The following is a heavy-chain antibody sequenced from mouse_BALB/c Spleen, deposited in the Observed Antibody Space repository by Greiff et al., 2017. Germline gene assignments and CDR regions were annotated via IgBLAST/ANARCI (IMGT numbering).Heavy chain of an antibody. CDR2: IDPFNGGT. V-gene: IGHV1S135*01. CDR3: ARGGGSPYAMDY. Sequence: VHVKQSGPELMKPGASVKISCKASGYSFTSYYMHWVKQSHGKSLEWIGYIDPFNGGTSYNQKFKGKATLTVDKSSSTAYMHLSSLTSEDSAVYYCARGGGSPYAMDYWGQGTSVTVSS. CDR1: GYSFTSYY. J-gene: IGHJ4*01.